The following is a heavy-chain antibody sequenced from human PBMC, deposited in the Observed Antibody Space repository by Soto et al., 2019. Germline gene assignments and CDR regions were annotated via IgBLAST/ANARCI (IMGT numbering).Heavy chain of an antibody. CDR2: ISGSGGST. V-gene: IGHV3-23*01. CDR3: AKDGLHCSGVSCYLRWYFDL. D-gene: IGHD2-15*01. J-gene: IGHJ2*01. Sequence: EVQLLESGGGLVQPGGSLRLSCEASGFTFSSYDMSWVRQAPGKGLEWVSAISGSGGSTYYADSVEGRFTISRDNSENTVSLQMNSLRAEDTAVYYCAKDGLHCSGVSCYLRWYFDLWGRGTLVSVSS. CDR1: GFTFSSYD.